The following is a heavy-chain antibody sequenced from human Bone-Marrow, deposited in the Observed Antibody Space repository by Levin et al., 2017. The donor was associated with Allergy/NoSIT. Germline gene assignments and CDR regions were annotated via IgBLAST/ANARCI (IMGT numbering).Heavy chain of an antibody. D-gene: IGHD6-19*01. CDR2: IDWDDEK. J-gene: IGHJ4*02. CDR1: GFSLSTSGMR. Sequence: SGPTLVKPTQTLTLTCTFSGFSLSTSGMRVNWIRQPPGKALEWLARIDWDDEKFYRASLKTRLTISKGTSKDQVVLTMTSMDSVDTATYYCALMRAGWDLDHWGQGTLVTVSS. V-gene: IGHV2-70*04. CDR3: ALMRAGWDLDH.